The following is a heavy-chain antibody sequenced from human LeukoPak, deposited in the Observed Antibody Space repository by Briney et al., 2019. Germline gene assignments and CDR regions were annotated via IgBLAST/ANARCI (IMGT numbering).Heavy chain of an antibody. CDR1: GFTFSSYW. CDR2: INSDGSSA. Sequence: GGSLRLSCAASGFTFSSYWMDWVRQAPGKGLMWVSRINSDGSSATYADSVKGRFTISRDNSKNTLYLQMNSLRAEDTAVYYCAKAPGGYVFDYWGQGTLVTVSS. V-gene: IGHV3-74*01. J-gene: IGHJ4*02. CDR3: AKAPGGYVFDY. D-gene: IGHD2-15*01.